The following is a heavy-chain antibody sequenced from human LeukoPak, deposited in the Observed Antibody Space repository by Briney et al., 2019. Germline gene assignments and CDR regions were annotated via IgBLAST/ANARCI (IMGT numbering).Heavy chain of an antibody. CDR3: ARAPIAFRFDP. J-gene: IGHJ5*02. CDR1: GFTFSSYS. CDR2: ISSSSSYI. D-gene: IGHD3-22*01. V-gene: IGHV3-21*01. Sequence: GSLRLSCAASGFTFSSYSMNWVRQAPGKGLEWVSSISSSSSYIYYADSVKGRFTISRDNAKNSLYLQMNSLRAEDTAVYYCARAPIAFRFDPWGQGTLVTVSS.